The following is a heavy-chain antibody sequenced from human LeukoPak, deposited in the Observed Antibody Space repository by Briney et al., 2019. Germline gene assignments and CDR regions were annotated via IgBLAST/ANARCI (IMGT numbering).Heavy chain of an antibody. J-gene: IGHJ5*02. D-gene: IGHD2-8*01. Sequence: SVKVSYKASGGTFSSYAISWVRQAPGQGLEWMEGIIPIFGTANYAQKFQGRVTITSDESTSTAYMELSSLRSEDTAVYYCAREGGYCTNGVCYTGWFDPWGQGTLVTVSS. CDR1: GGTFSSYA. CDR3: AREGGYCTNGVCYTGWFDP. CDR2: IIPIFGTA. V-gene: IGHV1-69*13.